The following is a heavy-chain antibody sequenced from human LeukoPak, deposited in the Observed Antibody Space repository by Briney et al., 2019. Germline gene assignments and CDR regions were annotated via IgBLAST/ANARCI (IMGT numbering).Heavy chain of an antibody. CDR3: ARDTSDCSSTSCYFYYYYGMDV. CDR1: GGTFSSYA. CDR2: IIAILGIA. Sequence: ASVKVSCKASGGTFSSYAISWVRQAPAQGLEWMGRIIAILGIANYAQKFQGRVTITADKSTSTAYMELSSLRSEDTAVYYCARDTSDCSSTSCYFYYYYGMDVWGQGTTVTVSS. D-gene: IGHD2-2*01. V-gene: IGHV1-69*04. J-gene: IGHJ6*02.